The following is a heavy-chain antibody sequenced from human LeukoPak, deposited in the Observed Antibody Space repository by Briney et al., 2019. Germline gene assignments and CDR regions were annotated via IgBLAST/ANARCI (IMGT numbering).Heavy chain of an antibody. J-gene: IGHJ4*02. V-gene: IGHV4-59*01. D-gene: IGHD2-15*01. CDR2: VYYSGTT. CDR1: GGSISSYY. CDR3: ARGSPKADK. Sequence: ASETLSLTCTVSGGSISSYYWSWIRQPPGKGLEWIGYVYYSGTTDYNPSLKSRLTISVDSSKNQFSLKLSSVTAADTAVCYSARGSPKADKWGQGTLVTVSS.